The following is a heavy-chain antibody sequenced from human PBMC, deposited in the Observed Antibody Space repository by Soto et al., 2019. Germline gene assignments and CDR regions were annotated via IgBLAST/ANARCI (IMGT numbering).Heavy chain of an antibody. CDR2: ISGSGGST. CDR3: AKGQLRFLEGPVDY. V-gene: IGHV3-23*01. J-gene: IGHJ4*02. CDR1: GFTFSSYA. D-gene: IGHD3-3*01. Sequence: GGSLRLSCAASGFTFSSYAMSWVRQAPGKGLEWVSAISGSGGSTYYADSVKGRFTIYRDNSKNTLYLQMNSLRAEDTAVYYCAKGQLRFLEGPVDYWGQGTLVTVSS.